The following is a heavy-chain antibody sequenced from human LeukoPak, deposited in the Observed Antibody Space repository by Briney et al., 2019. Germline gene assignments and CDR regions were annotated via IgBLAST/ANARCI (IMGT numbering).Heavy chain of an antibody. Sequence: ASVKVSCKASGYIFTDYYIHWMRQAPGQGLEWMGWINPKNGDTNYAQKFQGRVTMTRDTSISTVYMELNRLTSDDTALYYCARVGYCSGDRCYLHFDYWGQGALVTVSS. D-gene: IGHD2-15*01. CDR3: ARVGYCSGDRCYLHFDY. J-gene: IGHJ4*02. CDR2: INPKNGDT. V-gene: IGHV1-2*02. CDR1: GYIFTDYY.